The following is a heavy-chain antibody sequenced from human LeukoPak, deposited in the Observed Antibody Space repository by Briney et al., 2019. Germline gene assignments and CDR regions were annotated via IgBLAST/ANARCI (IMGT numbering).Heavy chain of an antibody. D-gene: IGHD5-24*01. CDR1: GYTFTSYD. CDR2: MNSNSGNT. V-gene: IGHV1-8*01. CDR3: ARVQRWLQLKEAYNWFDP. Sequence: GASVKVSCKASGYTFTSYDINWVRQATGQGLEWMGWMNSNSGNTGYAQKFQGRVTMTRNTSISTAYMELSSLRSEDTAVYYCARVQRWLQLKEAYNWFDPWGQGTLVTVSS. J-gene: IGHJ5*02.